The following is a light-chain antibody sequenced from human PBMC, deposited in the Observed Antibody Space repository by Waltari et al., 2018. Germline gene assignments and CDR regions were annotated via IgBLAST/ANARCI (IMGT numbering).Light chain of an antibody. CDR2: DDS. CDR1: NIENKV. J-gene: IGLJ2*01. V-gene: IGLV3-21*02. Sequence: SGVLTQPPSVSVAPGQTAKNNCRGDNIENKVVKWHQQRPGQAPVLVIYDDSDRPSGIPERFSGSNSGNTATLTISRVEAGDEADYFCQVWDRSNEDAHPYGVFGGGTKLTVL. CDR3: QVWDRSNEDAHPYGV.